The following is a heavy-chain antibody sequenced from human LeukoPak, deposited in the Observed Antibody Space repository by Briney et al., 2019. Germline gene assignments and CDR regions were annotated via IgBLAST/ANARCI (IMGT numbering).Heavy chain of an antibody. J-gene: IGHJ4*02. Sequence: GGSLRLSCAASGFTFSSYGIHWVRQAPGKGLEWVAVIWYDGSDKYYADSVKGRFTISRDNSKNTLYLQMNSLRAEDTAVYYCARGLERRGGFDYWGQGTLVTVSS. CDR2: IWYDGSDK. CDR3: ARGLERRGGFDY. V-gene: IGHV3-33*01. CDR1: GFTFSSYG. D-gene: IGHD1-1*01.